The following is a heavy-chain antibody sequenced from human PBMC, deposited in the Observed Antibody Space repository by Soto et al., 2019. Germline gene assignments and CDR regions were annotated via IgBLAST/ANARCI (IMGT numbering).Heavy chain of an antibody. J-gene: IGHJ6*02. V-gene: IGHV3-30*18. CDR3: AKALPGDYSNLYDYYYGMDV. D-gene: IGHD4-4*01. Sequence: GGSLRLSCAASGFTFSSYGMHWVRQAPGKGLEWVAVISYDGSNKYYADSVKGRFTISRDNSKNTLYLQMNSLRAEDTAVYYCAKALPGDYSNLYDYYYGMDVWGQGTTVTVSS. CDR2: ISYDGSNK. CDR1: GFTFSSYG.